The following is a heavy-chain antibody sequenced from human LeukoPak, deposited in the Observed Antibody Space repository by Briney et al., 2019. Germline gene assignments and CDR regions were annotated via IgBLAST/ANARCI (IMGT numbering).Heavy chain of an antibody. CDR3: AGEDYGLDAFDI. V-gene: IGHV3-53*01. CDR1: GFTVSSNY. D-gene: IGHD4-17*01. Sequence: GSLRLSCAASGFTVSSNYMSWVRQAPGKGLEGVSVIYSGGSTYYADSAKGRFTISRDNSKNTLYLQMNSLRAEDTAVYYCAGEDYGLDAFDIWGQGTMVTVSS. J-gene: IGHJ3*02. CDR2: IYSGGST.